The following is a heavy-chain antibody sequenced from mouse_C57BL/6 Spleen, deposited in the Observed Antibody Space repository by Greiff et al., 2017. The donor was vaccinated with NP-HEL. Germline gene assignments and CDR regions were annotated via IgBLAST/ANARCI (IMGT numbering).Heavy chain of an antibody. D-gene: IGHD3-3*01. J-gene: IGHJ4*01. CDR2: IYPGSGST. Sequence: QVQLKQPGAELVKPGASVKMSCKASGYTFTSYWITWVKQRPGQGLEWIGDIYPGSGSTNYNEKFKSKATLTVDTSSSTAYMQLSSLTSEDSAVYYCARGDVRAMDDWGQGTSVTVSS. CDR3: ARGDVRAMDD. CDR1: GYTFTSYW. V-gene: IGHV1-55*01.